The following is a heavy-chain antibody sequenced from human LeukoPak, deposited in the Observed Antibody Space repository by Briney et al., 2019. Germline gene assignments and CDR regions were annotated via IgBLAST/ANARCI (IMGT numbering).Heavy chain of an antibody. Sequence: ASVKVSCKASGGTFSSYAISWVRQAPGQGLEWMGGIIPIFGTANYAQKFQGRVTITADESTSTAYMELSSLRSEDTAVYYCARSTTYYYGSGSYYHPYLNYYYGMDVWGRGTTVTVSS. CDR3: ARSTTYYYGSGSYYHPYLNYYYGMDV. J-gene: IGHJ6*02. CDR2: IIPIFGTA. D-gene: IGHD3-10*01. V-gene: IGHV1-69*13. CDR1: GGTFSSYA.